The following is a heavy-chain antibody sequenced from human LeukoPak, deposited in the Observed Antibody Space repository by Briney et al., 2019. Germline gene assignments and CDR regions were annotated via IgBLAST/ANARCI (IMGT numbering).Heavy chain of an antibody. CDR3: ARPGITAFDI. Sequence: PGGSLRLSCAASGFTFSTYSMNWVRQAPGKGLEWVSYISSSSSTIYYADSVKGRITISRDNAKNSVSLYMNSLRAEDSAVYYCARPGITAFDIWGQGTMVAVSS. CDR1: GFTFSTYS. V-gene: IGHV3-48*01. CDR2: ISSSSSTI. J-gene: IGHJ3*02. D-gene: IGHD3-10*01.